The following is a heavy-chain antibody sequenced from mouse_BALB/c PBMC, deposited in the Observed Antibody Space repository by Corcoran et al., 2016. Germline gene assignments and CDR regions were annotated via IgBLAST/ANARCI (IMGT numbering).Heavy chain of an antibody. J-gene: IGHJ1*01. D-gene: IGHD2-5*01. CDR2: INSDGSAI. CDR3: RRYSNYWYFDV. V-gene: IGHV11-2*02. Sequence: EVQLLETGGGLVQPGGSRGLSCEGSGFTFSGFWMSWVRQTPGKTLECIGDINSDGSAINYAQSIKYRFTIFRDNDKSTLYLQMSNVRSEDTATYFLRRYSNYWYFDVWGAGTTVTVSS. CDR1: GFTFSGFW.